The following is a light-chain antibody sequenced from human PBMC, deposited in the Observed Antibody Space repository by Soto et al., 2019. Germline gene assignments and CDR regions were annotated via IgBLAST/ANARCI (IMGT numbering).Light chain of an antibody. V-gene: IGLV4-69*01. CDR1: SGHSSYA. J-gene: IGLJ2*01. CDR3: QTWGTGIHVV. CDR2: LDSYGSH. Sequence: QSVLTQSPSASASLGASVKLTCTLSSGHSSYAIAWHQQQPEKGPRYLMKLDSYGSHTKGDAIPDRFSGSSSGAERYLTISSLQSEDEADYYCQTWGTGIHVVFGGGTKVTVL.